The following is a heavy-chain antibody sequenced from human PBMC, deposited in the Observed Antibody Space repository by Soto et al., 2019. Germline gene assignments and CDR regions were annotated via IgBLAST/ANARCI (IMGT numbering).Heavy chain of an antibody. Sequence: QVQLVQSGAEVKKPGASVKVSCKASGYTFTSYTVSWVRQAPGQGLEWIGWISANNDNTDFAQRFQDRVTLTTDTSTRTVYMDLRSLGSDDSAVYYCAREGSYGWYDCWGQGTLVTVSS. V-gene: IGHV1-18*01. D-gene: IGHD2-15*01. J-gene: IGHJ5*01. CDR2: ISANNDNT. CDR3: AREGSYGWYDC. CDR1: GYTFTSYT.